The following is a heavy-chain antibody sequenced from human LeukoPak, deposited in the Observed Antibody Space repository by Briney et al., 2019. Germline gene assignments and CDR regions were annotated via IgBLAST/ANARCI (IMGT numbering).Heavy chain of an antibody. V-gene: IGHV4-59*01. D-gene: IGHD3-3*01. CDR3: ARGEGYDFWSGYAHTDNWFDP. CDR2: IYYSGST. J-gene: IGHJ5*02. Sequence: SETLSLTCTVSGGSISSYYWSWIRQPPGKGLEWIGYIYYSGSTNYNPSLKSRVTISVDTSKNQFSLKLSSVTAADTAVYYCARGEGYDFWSGYAHTDNWFDPWGQGTLVTVSS. CDR1: GGSISSYY.